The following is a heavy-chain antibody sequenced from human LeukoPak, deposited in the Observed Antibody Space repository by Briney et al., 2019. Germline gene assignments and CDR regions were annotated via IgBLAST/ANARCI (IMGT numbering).Heavy chain of an antibody. CDR2: IYTSGST. CDR3: ARDAGIAAARLHWFDP. D-gene: IGHD6-13*01. CDR1: GGSINSYY. J-gene: IGHJ5*02. V-gene: IGHV4-4*07. Sequence: SETLSLTCTVSGGSINSYYWSWIRQPAGKGLEWIGRIYTSGSTNYNPSLKSRVTMSVDTSKNQFSLKLSSVTAADTAVYYCARDAGIAAARLHWFDPWGQGTLVTVSS.